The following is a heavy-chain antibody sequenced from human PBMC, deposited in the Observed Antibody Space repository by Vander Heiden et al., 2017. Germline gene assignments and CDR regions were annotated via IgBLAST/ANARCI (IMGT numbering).Heavy chain of an antibody. D-gene: IGHD1-26*01. CDR3: ARDPSIVPNGNYFDY. CDR1: GLSFSNEA. CDR2: ISFDGSQT. Sequence: QVKLVESGGGVVQPGRSLRLSCVASGLSFSNEALHWVRQAPGKGLEWVAIISFDGSQTYYAESVKGRFTVSRDNSNNTLFLQMDSLKSEDTAFYYCARDPSIVPNGNYFDYWGQGTLVTVSS. V-gene: IGHV3-30*04. J-gene: IGHJ4*02.